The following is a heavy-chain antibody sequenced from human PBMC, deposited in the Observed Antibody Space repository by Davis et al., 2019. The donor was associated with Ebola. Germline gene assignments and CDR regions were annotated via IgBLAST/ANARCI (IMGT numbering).Heavy chain of an antibody. V-gene: IGHV3-23*01. D-gene: IGHD2-2*01. CDR3: AKAQECSSTTCYAFDI. CDR2: ISVRGDGT. CDR1: GFTFSSYA. Sequence: GESLKISCAASGFTFSSYAMSWVRQAPGKGLEWVSGISVRGDGTSYSDSVKGRFTISRDNSKNTLYLQMNSLRAEDTAVYYCAKAQECSSTTCYAFDIWGQGTVVTVSS. J-gene: IGHJ3*02.